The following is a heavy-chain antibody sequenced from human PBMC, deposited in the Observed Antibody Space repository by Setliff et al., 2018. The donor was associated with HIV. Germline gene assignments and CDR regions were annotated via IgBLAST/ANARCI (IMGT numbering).Heavy chain of an antibody. V-gene: IGHV4-61*02. J-gene: IGHJ5*02. Sequence: SETLSLTCTVSGGSINSGAYLWAWIRQPAGKGLEWIGRIFRAGNATYNPSLKSRLTLSRDTSKNQFSLRLTSVTAADTAMYYCARVSRLHPFDPWGQGTLVTVSS. CDR2: IFRAGNA. CDR1: GGSINSGAYL. D-gene: IGHD2-15*01. CDR3: ARVSRLHPFDP.